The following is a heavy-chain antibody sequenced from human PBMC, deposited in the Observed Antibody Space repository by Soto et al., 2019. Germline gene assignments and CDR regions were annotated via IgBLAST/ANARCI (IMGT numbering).Heavy chain of an antibody. CDR3: ARARIAVAGGGAFDI. CDR1: GFTFSSYW. J-gene: IGHJ3*02. V-gene: IGHV3-7*01. CDR2: IKQDGSEK. Sequence: PGGSLRLSCAASGFTFSSYWMSWFRQAPGKGLEWVANIKQDGSEKYYVDSVKGRFTISRDNAKNSLYLQMNSLRAEDTAVYYCARARIAVAGGGAFDIWGQGTMVTVSS. D-gene: IGHD6-19*01.